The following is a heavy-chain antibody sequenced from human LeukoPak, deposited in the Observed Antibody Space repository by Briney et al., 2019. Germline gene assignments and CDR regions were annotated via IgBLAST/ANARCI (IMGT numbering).Heavy chain of an antibody. CDR1: GDSVSSNSAA. J-gene: IGHJ6*01. CDR3: AREDRTSRPYYYYPGMDV. D-gene: IGHD2-2*01. Sequence: SQTLSLTCAISGDSVSSNSAAWNWISQSPSRGLEGLGRKYYSSKWYNDYAVSVKSRITINPDTSKHQFSLKLRSGTAADTAVYYCAREDRTSRPYYYYPGMDVWGEGSTVTVS. V-gene: IGHV6-1*01. CDR2: KYYSSKWYN.